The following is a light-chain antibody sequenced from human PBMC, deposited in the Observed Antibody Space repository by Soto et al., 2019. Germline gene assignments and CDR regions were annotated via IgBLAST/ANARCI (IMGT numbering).Light chain of an antibody. V-gene: IGLV2-14*03. CDR2: EVS. J-gene: IGLJ3*02. CDR1: TSDIGGYNY. CDR3: TSFTRSSTWV. Sequence: QSVLTQPPSVSGSPGQSITVSCTGTTSDIGGYNYVSWFQQHPGKAPKLKIYEVSNRPSGVSNRFSGSKSGYTASLTISELQAEDEADYYCTSFTRSSTWVFGGGTKVTVL.